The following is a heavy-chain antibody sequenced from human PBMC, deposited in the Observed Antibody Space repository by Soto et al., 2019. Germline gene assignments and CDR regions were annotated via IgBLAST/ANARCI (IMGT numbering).Heavy chain of an antibody. Sequence: PSETLSLTCTVSGGSISSSSYYWGWIRQPPGKGLEWIGSIYYSGSTYYNPSLKSRVTISVDTSKNQFSLKLSSVTAADTAVYYCARHVETDHDYGDVGPYYFDYWGQGTLVTVSS. J-gene: IGHJ4*02. V-gene: IGHV4-39*01. CDR1: GGSISSSSYY. CDR2: IYYSGST. D-gene: IGHD4-17*01. CDR3: ARHVETDHDYGDVGPYYFDY.